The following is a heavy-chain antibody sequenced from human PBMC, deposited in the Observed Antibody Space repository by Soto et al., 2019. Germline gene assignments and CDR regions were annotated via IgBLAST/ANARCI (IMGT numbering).Heavy chain of an antibody. CDR2: ITTAGDT. CDR3: ARDGGYSYGLYYYYGMDV. Sequence: EVQLVESGGGLVQPGGSLRLSCAASGFTFTNYDMHWVRQVTGKGLEWVSGITTAGDTYYPGSVKGRFTISREKAKNSLYLQMTSLRAEDTAVYYCARDGGYSYGLYYYYGMDVWGQGTTVTVSS. J-gene: IGHJ6*02. D-gene: IGHD5-18*01. CDR1: GFTFTNYD. V-gene: IGHV3-13*01.